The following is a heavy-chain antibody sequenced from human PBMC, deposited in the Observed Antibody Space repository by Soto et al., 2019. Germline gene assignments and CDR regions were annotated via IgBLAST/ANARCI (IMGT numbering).Heavy chain of an antibody. CDR2: IWYDGSNK. CDR3: ARSLKVLLTLDY. CDR1: GFTFSSYG. V-gene: IGHV3-33*01. J-gene: IGHJ4*02. D-gene: IGHD2-15*01. Sequence: GGSLRLSCAASGFTFSSYGMHWVRQAPGKGLEWVAVIWYDGSNKHYADSVKGRFTISRDNSKNTLYLQMNSLRAEDTAVYYCARSLKVLLTLDYWGQGTLVTVSS.